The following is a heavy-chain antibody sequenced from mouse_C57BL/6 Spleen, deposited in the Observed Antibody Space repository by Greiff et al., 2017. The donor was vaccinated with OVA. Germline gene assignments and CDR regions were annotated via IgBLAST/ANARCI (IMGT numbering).Heavy chain of an antibody. CDR1: GYAFSSSW. CDR2: IYPGDGDT. CDR3: ARYTTVVAPYWYFDV. J-gene: IGHJ1*03. V-gene: IGHV1-82*01. D-gene: IGHD1-1*01. Sequence: QVQLQQSGPELVKPGASVKISCKASGYAFSSSWMNWVKQRPGKGLEWIGRIYPGDGDTTYNGKFKGKATLTADKSSSTAYMQLSSLTSEDSAVYFCARYTTVVAPYWYFDVWGTGTTVTVSS.